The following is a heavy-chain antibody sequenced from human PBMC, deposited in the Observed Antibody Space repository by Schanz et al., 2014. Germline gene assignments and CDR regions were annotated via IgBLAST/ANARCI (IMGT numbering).Heavy chain of an antibody. J-gene: IGHJ6*02. CDR1: GFAFSSYG. D-gene: IGHD3-10*01. CDR3: AKDGPGGSGSYSADGGMDV. V-gene: IGHV3-23*04. Sequence: VQVVQSGGGLVQPGGSLRLSCLASGFAFSSYGMNWLRQAPGKGLEWVSVIGVDGTTTYYADSVKGRFTISRDNSKTTRNLQMNSLRAEDTAVYYCAKDGPGGSGSYSADGGMDVWGQGTTVTVSS. CDR2: IGVDGTTT.